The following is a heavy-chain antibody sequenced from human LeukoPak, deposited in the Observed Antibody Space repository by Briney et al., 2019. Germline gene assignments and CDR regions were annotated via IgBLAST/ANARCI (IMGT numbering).Heavy chain of an antibody. Sequence: QPGGSLRLSCAASGFTFSSYAMSWVRQAPGKGLEWVSAISGSGGSTYYADSVKGRFTISRDNSKNTLYLQMNSLRAEDTAVYYCAKSSNYYDSSGYYFLGQGTLVTVSS. V-gene: IGHV3-23*01. D-gene: IGHD3-22*01. J-gene: IGHJ4*02. CDR3: AKSSNYYDSSGYYF. CDR1: GFTFSSYA. CDR2: ISGSGGST.